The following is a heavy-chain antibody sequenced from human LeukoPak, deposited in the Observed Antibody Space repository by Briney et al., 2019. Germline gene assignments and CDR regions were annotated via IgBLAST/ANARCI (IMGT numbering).Heavy chain of an antibody. Sequence: SETLSLTCTVSGGSISGGSISSYYWSWVRQPAGKGLEWIGRIYTSGTTNYNPSLKSRVTMSVDTPKNQSSLRLNSVTAADTAVYYCARGAPSDYWGQGTLVMVSS. CDR3: ARGAPSDY. J-gene: IGHJ4*02. CDR1: GGSISGGSISSYY. CDR2: IYTSGTT. V-gene: IGHV4-4*07.